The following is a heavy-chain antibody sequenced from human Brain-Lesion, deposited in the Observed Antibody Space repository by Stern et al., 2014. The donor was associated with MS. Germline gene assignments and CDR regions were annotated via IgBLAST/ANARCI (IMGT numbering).Heavy chain of an antibody. V-gene: IGHV1-2*02. CDR3: ARDQRGITIFGVVTDYYYLGMDV. Sequence: QLVQSGAEVKKPGASVKVSCKTSGYIFTGYYIHWVRQAPGQGLEWMAWLNPNTGGTKYAQKFQGRVAMSRDTSISTAYVELSSLTSDDTAVYYCARDQRGITIFGVVTDYYYLGMDVWGQGTTVTVSS. CDR1: GYIFTGYY. CDR2: LNPNTGGT. J-gene: IGHJ6*02. D-gene: IGHD3-3*01.